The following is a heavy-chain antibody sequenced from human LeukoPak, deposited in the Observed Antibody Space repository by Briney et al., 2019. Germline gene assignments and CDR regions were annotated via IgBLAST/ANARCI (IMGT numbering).Heavy chain of an antibody. CDR1: GGSISSGGYS. V-gene: IGHV4-30-4*07. CDR2: IYYSGST. J-gene: IGHJ4*02. Sequence: SETLSLTCAVSGGSISSGGYSWSWIRQPPGKGLEWIGYIYYSGSTYYNPSLKSRVTISVDTSKNQFSLKLSSVTAADTAVYYCARDRYGSGSSEYYFDYWGQGTLVTVSS. CDR3: ARDRYGSGSSEYYFDY. D-gene: IGHD3-10*01.